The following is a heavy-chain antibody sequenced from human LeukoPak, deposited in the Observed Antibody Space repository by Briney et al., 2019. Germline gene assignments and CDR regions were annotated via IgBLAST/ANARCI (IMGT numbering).Heavy chain of an antibody. CDR3: ARVLDGGNSGAHY. V-gene: IGHV4-34*01. CDR1: GGSFSGYY. D-gene: IGHD4-23*01. J-gene: IGHJ4*02. CDR2: MNHSGST. Sequence: SETLSLTCAVYGGSFSGYYWSWIRQPPGKGLEWIGEMNHSGSTNYNPSLKSRVTISVDTSKNQFSLKLSSVTAADTAVYYCARVLDGGNSGAHYWGQGTLVTVSS.